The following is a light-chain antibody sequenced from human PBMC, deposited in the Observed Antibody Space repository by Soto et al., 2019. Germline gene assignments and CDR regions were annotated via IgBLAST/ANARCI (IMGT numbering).Light chain of an antibody. Sequence: DIQMTQSPSSLSASVGDRVTITCRASQVISNYLAWYQQKPGKFPKLLIYGASTLQSGVPSRFSGSGSGTDFTLTISSLQPEDVATYHCQKYSNVPRTFGPGTKVEIK. CDR2: GAS. J-gene: IGKJ1*01. CDR1: QVISNY. V-gene: IGKV1-27*01. CDR3: QKYSNVPRT.